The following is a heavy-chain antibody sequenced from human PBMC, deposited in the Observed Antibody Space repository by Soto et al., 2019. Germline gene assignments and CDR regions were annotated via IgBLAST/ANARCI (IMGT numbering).Heavy chain of an antibody. CDR1: GYSFTSYW. V-gene: IGHV5-10-1*01. CDR2: IDPSDSYT. J-gene: IGHJ6*02. Sequence: GESLKISCKGSGYSFTSYWISWVRQMPGKGLEWMGRIDPSDSYTDYSPSFQGHVTISADKSISTAYLQWSSLKASDTAMYYCASWGLIWDGDNGGYYYGMDVWGQGTTVTVSS. CDR3: ASWGLIWDGDNGGYYYGMDV. D-gene: IGHD3-10*01.